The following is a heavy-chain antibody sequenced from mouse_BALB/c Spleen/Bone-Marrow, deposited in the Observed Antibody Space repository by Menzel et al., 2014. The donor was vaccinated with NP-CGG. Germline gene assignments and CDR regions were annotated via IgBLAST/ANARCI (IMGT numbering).Heavy chain of an antibody. J-gene: IGHJ4*01. Sequence: QVHVKQSGTEVMRPESSVNISCKASGYAFSNYGMNWVKQRPGQGLEWIGQIYPGDGDTNYNGKFKGRVTLTADKSSSTAYMQLSSLTSEDSAVYFCASVYDYGRGYAMDYWGQGTSVTVSS. V-gene: IGHV1-80*01. CDR2: IYPGDGDT. CDR3: ASVYDYGRGYAMDY. CDR1: GYAFSNYG. D-gene: IGHD2-4*01.